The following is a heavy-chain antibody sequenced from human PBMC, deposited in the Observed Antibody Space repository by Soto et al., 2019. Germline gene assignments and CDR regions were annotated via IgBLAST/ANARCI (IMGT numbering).Heavy chain of an antibody. CDR2: ISYDGSNK. D-gene: IGHD6-13*01. J-gene: IGHJ6*02. CDR1: GFTFSSYG. Sequence: VQLLESGGGLVQPGRSLRLSCAASGFTFSSYGMHWVRQAPGKGLEWVAVISYDGSNKYYADSVKGRFTISRDNSKNTLYLQMNSLRAEDTAVYYCAKIGSQLTLYYYYGMDVWGQGTTVTVSS. V-gene: IGHV3-30*18. CDR3: AKIGSQLTLYYYYGMDV.